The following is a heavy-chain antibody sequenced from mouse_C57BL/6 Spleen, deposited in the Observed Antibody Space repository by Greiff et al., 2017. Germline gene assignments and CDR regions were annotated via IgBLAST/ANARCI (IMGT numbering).Heavy chain of an antibody. V-gene: IGHV1-82*01. D-gene: IGHD1-1*01. CDR1: GFAFSSSW. CDR2: ISPGDGDT. J-gene: IGHJ2*01. CDR3: AKFITCDY. Sequence: VKLQQSGPELVKPGASVKISCKASGFAFSSSWMNWVKQTPGKGLEWLGRISPGDGDTNYNGKLKGKATLTADKSASTAYMQLSSLQSEDSAVYFCAKFITCDYWGQGTTLTVSS.